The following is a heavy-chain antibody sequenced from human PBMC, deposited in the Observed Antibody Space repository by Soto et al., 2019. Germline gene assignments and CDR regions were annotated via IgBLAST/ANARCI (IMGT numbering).Heavy chain of an antibody. V-gene: IGHV3-64D*06. CDR2: VSSNADST. D-gene: IGHD5-18*01. Sequence: GGSLRLSCSASGFIFSNFAMHWVRQAPGKGLEYVSGVSSNADSTYYADSVKGRFTISRDNSKDTLYFQTTSLRADDTAIYYCVKGDSTSTRARLHYWGQGALVTVSS. CDR3: VKGDSTSTRARLHY. CDR1: GFIFSNFA. J-gene: IGHJ4*02.